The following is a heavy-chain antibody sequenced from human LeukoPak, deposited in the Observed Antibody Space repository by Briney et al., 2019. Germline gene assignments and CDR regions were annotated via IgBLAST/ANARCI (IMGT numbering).Heavy chain of an antibody. CDR3: ARGIRMVLRY. V-gene: IGHV4-34*01. D-gene: IGHD2-15*01. CDR1: GGSFSGYY. CDR2: INHSGST. Sequence: PSETLSLTCAVYGGSFSGYYWSWIRQPPGKGLEWIGEINHSGSTNYNPSLKSRVTISVDTSKNQFSLKLSSVTAADTAVHYCARGIRMVLRYWGQGTLVTVSS. J-gene: IGHJ4*02.